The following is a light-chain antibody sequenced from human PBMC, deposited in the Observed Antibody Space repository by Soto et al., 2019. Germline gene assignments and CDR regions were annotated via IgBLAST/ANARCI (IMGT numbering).Light chain of an antibody. CDR1: QNIEGY. Sequence: ETVLTQSPATLSLSPGERATLSCRASQNIEGYLAWYQQKPGQAPRLLIYDASNRATGIPARFSGSGAGTDFTLTISSLEPEDFAVYYCQQRAHWPPITFGQGTRLESK. CDR3: QQRAHWPPIT. CDR2: DAS. V-gene: IGKV3-11*01. J-gene: IGKJ5*01.